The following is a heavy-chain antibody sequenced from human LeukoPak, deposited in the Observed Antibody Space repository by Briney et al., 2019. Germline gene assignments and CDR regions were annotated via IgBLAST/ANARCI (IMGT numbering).Heavy chain of an antibody. V-gene: IGHV3-21*01. D-gene: IGHD6-19*01. J-gene: IGHJ5*02. CDR1: GFTFSSYS. CDR2: ISSSSSYI. CDR3: ARDPYGWSSGWYFNWFDP. Sequence: PGGSLRLSCAASGFTFSSYSMNWVRQAPGKGLEGVSSISSSSSYIYYADSVKGRFTISRDNAKNSLYLQMNSLRAEDTAVYYCARDPYGWSSGWYFNWFDPWGQGTLVTVSS.